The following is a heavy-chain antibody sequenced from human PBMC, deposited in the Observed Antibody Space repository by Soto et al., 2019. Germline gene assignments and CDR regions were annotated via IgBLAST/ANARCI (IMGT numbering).Heavy chain of an antibody. D-gene: IGHD3-22*01. J-gene: IGHJ3*02. Sequence: HRVPWTASECNIINHAMHRISNEQGKGLEWVAVISYYGSNKYYADSVKGRFTISRDNSKNTLYLQMNSLRAEDKSVYYCARDPGFRKHYYDSSGYYSAVFDIWGQGTMVTVSS. CDR1: ECNIINHA. CDR3: ARDPGFRKHYYDSSGYYSAVFDI. V-gene: IGHV3-30-3*01. CDR2: ISYYGSNK.